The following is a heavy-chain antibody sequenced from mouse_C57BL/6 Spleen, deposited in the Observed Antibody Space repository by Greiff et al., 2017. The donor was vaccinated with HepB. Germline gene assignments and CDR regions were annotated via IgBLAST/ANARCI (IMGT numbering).Heavy chain of an antibody. CDR2: ISYSGST. CDR1: GYSITSDY. J-gene: IGHJ2*01. D-gene: IGHD1-1*01. CDR3: ARGDYYGSSYFDY. V-gene: IGHV3-8*01. Sequence: DVKLVESGPGLAKPSQTLSLTCSVTGYSITSDYWNWIRKFPGNKLEYMGYISYSGSTYYNPSLKSRISITRDTSKNQYYLQLNSVTTEDTATYYCARGDYYGSSYFDYWGQGTTLTVSS.